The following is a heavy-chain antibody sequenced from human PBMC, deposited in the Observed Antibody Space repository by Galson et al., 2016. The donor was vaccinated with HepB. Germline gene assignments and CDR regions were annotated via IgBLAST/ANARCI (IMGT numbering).Heavy chain of an antibody. V-gene: IGHV3-30*04. J-gene: IGHJ4*02. Sequence: SLRLSCAASGFTFSSFHWVRQAPGKGLEWVAAISFDESTQYYADSVKGRFTISRDTSKITLHLQITTLRPEDTAVYYCARTRGMVRSPYGIDYWGQGTLVTVSS. CDR2: ISFDESTQ. CDR1: GFTFSSF. D-gene: IGHD5-18*01. CDR3: ARTRGMVRSPYGIDY.